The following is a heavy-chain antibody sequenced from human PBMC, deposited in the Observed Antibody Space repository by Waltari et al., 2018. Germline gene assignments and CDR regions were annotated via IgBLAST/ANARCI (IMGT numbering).Heavy chain of an antibody. V-gene: IGHV3-30*02. J-gene: IGHJ4*02. Sequence: QVQLVESGGGVVQPGGSLRLSCAASGFTFSSYGMHWVRQAPGKGLEWVAFIRYDGSNEYYADSVKGQFTISRHNSENTVYLQMNSLRPEDTALYYCAKDQFTEWLSLDYWGQGTLVTVSS. CDR1: GFTFSSYG. CDR2: IRYDGSNE. D-gene: IGHD3-3*01. CDR3: AKDQFTEWLSLDY.